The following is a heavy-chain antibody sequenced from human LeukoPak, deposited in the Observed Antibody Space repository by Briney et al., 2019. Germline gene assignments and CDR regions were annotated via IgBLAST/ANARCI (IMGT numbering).Heavy chain of an antibody. CDR3: ARSWFGELSWNWFDP. Sequence: ASVKVSCKASGGTFSSYAISWVRQAPGQGLEWMGGIIPIFGTANYAQKFQGRVTITADESTSTAYMELGSLRSEDTAVYYCARSWFGELSWNWFDPWGQGTLVTVSS. J-gene: IGHJ5*02. V-gene: IGHV1-69*13. CDR2: IIPIFGTA. D-gene: IGHD3-10*01. CDR1: GGTFSSYA.